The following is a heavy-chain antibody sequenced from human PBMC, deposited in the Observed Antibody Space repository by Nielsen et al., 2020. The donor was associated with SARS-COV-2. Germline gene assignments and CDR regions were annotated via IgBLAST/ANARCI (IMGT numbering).Heavy chain of an antibody. CDR3: AKTAYSSSWYGTTDDAFDI. Sequence: GESLKISCAASGFTFSSYGMHWVRQAPGKGLEWVAVISYDGSNKYYADSVKGRFTISRDNSKNTLYLQMNSLRAEDTAVYYCAKTAYSSSWYGTTDDAFDIWGQGTMVTVSS. J-gene: IGHJ3*02. V-gene: IGHV3-30*18. D-gene: IGHD6-13*01. CDR1: GFTFSSYG. CDR2: ISYDGSNK.